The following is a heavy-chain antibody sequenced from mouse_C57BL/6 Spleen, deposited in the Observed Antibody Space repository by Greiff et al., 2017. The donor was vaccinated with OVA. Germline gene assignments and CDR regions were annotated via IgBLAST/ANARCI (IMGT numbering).Heavy chain of an antibody. D-gene: IGHD1-1*01. CDR1: GYAFSSSW. CDR2: IYPGDGGT. J-gene: IGHJ1*03. Sequence: VQLQQSGPELVKPGASVKISCKASGYAFSSSWMNWVKQRPGKGLEWIGLIYPGDGGTNYNGKFKGKATLTADKSSSTAYMQLSSLTSEDSAVYFCASEPYYGSSFLWYYDVWGTVTTVTVSS. CDR3: ASEPYYGSSFLWYYDV. V-gene: IGHV1-82*01.